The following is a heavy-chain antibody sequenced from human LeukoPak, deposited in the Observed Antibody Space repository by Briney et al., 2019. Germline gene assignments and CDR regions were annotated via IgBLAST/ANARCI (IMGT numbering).Heavy chain of an antibody. CDR1: GGSISSYY. J-gene: IGHJ4*02. D-gene: IGHD1-26*01. CDR3: AHSGSYYSFFDY. CDR2: IYYSGST. Sequence: PSETLSLTCTVSGGSISSYYWSWIRQPPGKGLEWIGYIYYSGSTYYNPSLKSRVTISVDTSKNQFSLRLSSVTAADTAVYYCAHSGSYYSFFDYWGQGTLVTVSS. V-gene: IGHV4-59*04.